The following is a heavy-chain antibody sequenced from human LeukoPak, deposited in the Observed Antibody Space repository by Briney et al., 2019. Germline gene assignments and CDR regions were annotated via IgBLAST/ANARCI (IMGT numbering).Heavy chain of an antibody. J-gene: IGHJ5*02. CDR2: ISWNSGSI. Sequence: GGSLRLSCAASGFTFDDYAMHWVRQAPGKGLEWVSGISWNSGSIGYADSAKGRFTISRDSAKNSLYLQMNSLRAEDTALYYCAKEGWFDPWGQGTLVTVSS. CDR1: GFTFDDYA. V-gene: IGHV3-9*01. CDR3: AKEGWFDP.